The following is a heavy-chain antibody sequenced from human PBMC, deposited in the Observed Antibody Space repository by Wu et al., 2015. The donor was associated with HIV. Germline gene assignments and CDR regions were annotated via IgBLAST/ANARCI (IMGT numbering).Heavy chain of an antibody. D-gene: IGHD6-13*01. J-gene: IGHJ6*02. V-gene: IGHV1-18*01. Sequence: QDQLVQSGAEVKRPGASVKVSCKASGYTFTSYGISWVRQAPGQGLEWMGWISTYNGNTNYAQKLQGRVTMTTDTFTSTAYMELKSLRSDDTAVYYCARDSSTWQQRRVTREGKEGYYYYGMDVVGRRDHGHRLL. CDR1: GYTFTSYG. CDR3: ARDSSTWQQRRVTREGKEGYYYYGMDV. CDR2: ISTYNGNT.